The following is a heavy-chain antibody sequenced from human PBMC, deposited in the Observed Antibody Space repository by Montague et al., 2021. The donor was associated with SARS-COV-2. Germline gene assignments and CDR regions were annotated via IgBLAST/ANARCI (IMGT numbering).Heavy chain of an antibody. J-gene: IGHJ4*02. V-gene: IGHV4-59*08. D-gene: IGHD3-9*01. CDR2: IYYCGST. CDR3: AGLGLRYFDWLLLGEGYFDS. Sequence: SETLSLTCTVSGGSISSYYWSWIRKPPGKGLERIGYIYYCGSTNYNPSLKRRVTISVDTSKNQFSLKLSSVTAADTAVYYCAGLGLRYFDWLLLGEGYFDSWGQGTLVTVSS. CDR1: GGSISSYY.